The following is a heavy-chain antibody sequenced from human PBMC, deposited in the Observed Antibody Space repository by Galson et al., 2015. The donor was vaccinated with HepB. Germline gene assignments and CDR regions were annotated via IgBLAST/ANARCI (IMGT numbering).Heavy chain of an antibody. Sequence: SVKVSCKASGYTFTGYYMHWVRQAPGQGLEWMGWINPNSGGTNYAQKFQGRVTMTRDTSISTAYMELSRLRSDDTAVYYCARANIVVVPAAVGFDYWGQGTLVTVSS. CDR2: INPNSGGT. CDR1: GYTFTGYY. D-gene: IGHD2-2*01. CDR3: ARANIVVVPAAVGFDY. V-gene: IGHV1-2*02. J-gene: IGHJ4*02.